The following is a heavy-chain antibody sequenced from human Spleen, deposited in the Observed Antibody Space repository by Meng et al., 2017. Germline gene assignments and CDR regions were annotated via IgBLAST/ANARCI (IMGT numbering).Heavy chain of an antibody. D-gene: IGHD2-21*01. CDR1: GGSIGTDY. V-gene: IGHV4-59*01. J-gene: IGHJ4*02. CDR2: LHHSGST. CDR3: ARGGRRTVVVCRGGAAFDY. Sequence: SETLSLTCTISGGSIGTDYCSWIRQPPGKGLEWIGYLHHSGSTKYNPSLNTRVTISADTSRNQFSLNLSSVTAADPAVYYCARGGRRTVVVCRGGAAFDYWGQGMLVTVSS.